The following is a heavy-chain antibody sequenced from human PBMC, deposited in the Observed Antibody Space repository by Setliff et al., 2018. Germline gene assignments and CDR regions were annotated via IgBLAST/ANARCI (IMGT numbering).Heavy chain of an antibody. V-gene: IGHV4-34*01. D-gene: IGHD3-3*01. CDR1: GASFSDYY. J-gene: IGHJ4*02. Sequence: SSETLSLTCTVYGASFSDYYWGWIRQPPGKGLEWIAEINHSGSTNYNPSLKSRLTISVDASTNQFSLKLYSVTAADTAVYYCRYWSGYYNNDYWGQGTLVTVS. CDR3: RYWSGYYNNDY. CDR2: INHSGST.